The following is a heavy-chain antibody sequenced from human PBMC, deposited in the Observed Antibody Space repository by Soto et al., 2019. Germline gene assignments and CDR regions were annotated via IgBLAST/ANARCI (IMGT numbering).Heavy chain of an antibody. D-gene: IGHD3-3*01. CDR1: GGSFSGYY. J-gene: IGHJ4*02. Sequence: QVQLQQWGAGLLKPSETLSLTCAVYGGSFSGYYWSWIRQPPGKGLEWIGEINHSGSTNYNPSLRSQHDTSVNTSKSRSCQKLSSVTADDAVVYYCAGGRSSMDFWSGYYCDYWGRGTLVNVSS. V-gene: IGHV4-34*01. CDR2: INHSGST. CDR3: AGGRSSMDFWSGYYCDY.